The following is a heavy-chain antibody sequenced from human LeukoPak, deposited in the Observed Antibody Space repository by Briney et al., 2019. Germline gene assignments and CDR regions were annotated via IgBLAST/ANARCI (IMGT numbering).Heavy chain of an antibody. D-gene: IGHD1-1*01. J-gene: IGHJ4*02. Sequence: SETLSLTCTVSGDSISRGSYYWSWIRRPAGKVLEFVGRIYASGSTNYNPPLKSRAPISVDTSKTHFSLRLSSVTAADTAVYNCARGDSTGGLNYWGQGTLLSVSS. CDR3: ARGDSTGGLNY. V-gene: IGHV4-61*02. CDR2: IYASGST. CDR1: GDSISRGSYY.